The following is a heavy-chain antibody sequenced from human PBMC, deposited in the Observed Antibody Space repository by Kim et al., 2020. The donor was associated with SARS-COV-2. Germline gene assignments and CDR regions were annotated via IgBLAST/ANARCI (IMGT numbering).Heavy chain of an antibody. Sequence: GGSLRLSCAASGFTFSSYGMHWVRQAPGKGLEWVAVIWYDGSNKYYADSVKGRFTISRDNSKNTLYLQMNSLRAEDTAVYYCARDSFGSGSYYAIGYWGQGTRVTLSS. J-gene: IGHJ4*02. CDR3: ARDSFGSGSYYAIGY. V-gene: IGHV3-33*01. D-gene: IGHD3-10*01. CDR2: IWYDGSNK. CDR1: GFTFSSYG.